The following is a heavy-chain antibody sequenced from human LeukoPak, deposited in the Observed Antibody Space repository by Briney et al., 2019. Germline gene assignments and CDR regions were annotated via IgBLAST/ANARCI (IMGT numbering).Heavy chain of an antibody. D-gene: IGHD6-19*01. CDR3: ARGESSGWNEDYFDY. V-gene: IGHV4-4*09. CDR2: IYTSGGT. J-gene: IGHJ4*02. Sequence: SETLSLTCTVSGGSISSYFWSWFRQPPGKGLEWIGNIYTSGGTNYNPSLKSRVTISVDTSKNQFSLKLSSVTAADTAVYYCARGESSGWNEDYFDYWGQGTLVTVSS. CDR1: GGSISSYF.